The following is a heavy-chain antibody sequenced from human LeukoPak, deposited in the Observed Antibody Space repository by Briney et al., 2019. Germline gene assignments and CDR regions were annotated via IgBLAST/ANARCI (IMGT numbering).Heavy chain of an antibody. J-gene: IGHJ6*02. CDR1: GGSISSGGYY. CDR3: ARGYDFWSGSSYGLDV. D-gene: IGHD3-3*01. CDR2: IYYSGST. Sequence: SETQSLTCTVSGGSISSGGYYWSWIRRLPGKGLQWIGYIYYSGSTYYSPSLKSRVTISIDTSKNQFSLKLRSVTAADTAVYYCARGYDFWSGSSYGLDVWGQGTTVTVSS. V-gene: IGHV4-31*03.